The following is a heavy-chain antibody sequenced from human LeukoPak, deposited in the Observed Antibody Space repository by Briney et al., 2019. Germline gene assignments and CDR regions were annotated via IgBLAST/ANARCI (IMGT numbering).Heavy chain of an antibody. Sequence: SETLSLTCAVYGGSFSGYYWSWIRQPPGKGLEWIGEINHSGSTNYNPSLKSRVTISVDTSKNQFSLKLSSVTAADTAVYYCARGVPTVGPAQGYWARETRVTASS. CDR1: GGSFSGYY. CDR3: ARGVPTVGPAQGY. CDR2: INHSGST. J-gene: IGHJ4*02. V-gene: IGHV4-34*01. D-gene: IGHD4-11*01.